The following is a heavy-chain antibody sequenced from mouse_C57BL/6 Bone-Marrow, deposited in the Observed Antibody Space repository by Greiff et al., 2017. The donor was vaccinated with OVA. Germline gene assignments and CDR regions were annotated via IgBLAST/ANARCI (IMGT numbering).Heavy chain of an antibody. CDR2: IYPGSGST. J-gene: IGHJ1*03. V-gene: IGHV1-55*01. CDR1: GYTFTSYW. CDR3: ARDYYYGSSRYFDV. Sequence: LQPGAELVKPGASVKMSCKASGYTFTSYWITWVKQRPGQGLEWIGDIYPGSGSTNYNEKFKSKATLTVDTSSSTAYMQLSSLTSEDSAVYYCARDYYYGSSRYFDVWGTGTTVTVSS. D-gene: IGHD1-1*01.